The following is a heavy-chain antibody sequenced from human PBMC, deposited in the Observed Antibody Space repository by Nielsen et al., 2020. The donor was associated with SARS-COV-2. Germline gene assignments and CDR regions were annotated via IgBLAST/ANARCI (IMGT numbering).Heavy chain of an antibody. CDR1: GGSIRTGGYY. J-gene: IGHJ4*02. CDR2: IYYDGTT. D-gene: IGHD3-16*01. V-gene: IGHV4-31*03. CDR3: ARYFSDAYYYFDY. Sequence: SETLSLTCTVSGGSIRTGGYYWSWIRQHPREGLEWIAYIYYDGTTYYNASLKSRVTISVDTSKNQFSLKLSSVTAADTAVYYCARYFSDAYYYFDYWGQGILVTVSS.